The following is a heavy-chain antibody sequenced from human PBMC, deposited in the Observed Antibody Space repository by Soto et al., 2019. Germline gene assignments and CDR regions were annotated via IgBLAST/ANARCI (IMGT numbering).Heavy chain of an antibody. CDR3: ARDKGGGAVVPDY. V-gene: IGHV3-33*01. Sequence: QVQLVESGGGVVQPGRSLRLSCAASGFTFSSYGMHWVRQAPGKGLEWVAVIWYDENNKYYADYVKGRFTISRDNSKNTLDRQMNSLSGEDPAVYYCARDKGGGAVVPDYWGQGTLVTVSS. CDR1: GFTFSSYG. J-gene: IGHJ4*02. CDR2: IWYDENNK. D-gene: IGHD6-19*01.